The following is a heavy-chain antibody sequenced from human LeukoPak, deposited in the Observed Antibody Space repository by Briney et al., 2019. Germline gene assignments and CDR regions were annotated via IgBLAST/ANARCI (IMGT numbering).Heavy chain of an antibody. D-gene: IGHD3-22*01. CDR1: GGSIIGYY. CDR3: AIISGYLTY. Sequence: SETLSLTCTVSGGSIIGYYWSWIRQSPGKGLEWIGYIYYSGSTNYNPSLKSRVTISVDTSKNQFSLKLSSVTAADTAIYYCAIISGYLTYWGQGTLVTVSS. J-gene: IGHJ4*02. V-gene: IGHV4-59*01. CDR2: IYYSGST.